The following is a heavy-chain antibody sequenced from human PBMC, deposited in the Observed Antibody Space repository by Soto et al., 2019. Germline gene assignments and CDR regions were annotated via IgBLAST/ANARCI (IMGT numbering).Heavy chain of an antibody. D-gene: IGHD5-18*01. V-gene: IGHV3-23*01. CDR3: AKVMVTNWFDP. Sequence: EVQVLESGGGLVQPGGSLRLSCAASGFTFSSYAMSWVRQAPGKGLEWVSAISGSGGSTYYADSVKGRFTISRDNSKNTLYLQLNSQRAYDTAVYYCAKVMVTNWFDPWGQGTLVTVSS. J-gene: IGHJ5*02. CDR2: ISGSGGST. CDR1: GFTFSSYA.